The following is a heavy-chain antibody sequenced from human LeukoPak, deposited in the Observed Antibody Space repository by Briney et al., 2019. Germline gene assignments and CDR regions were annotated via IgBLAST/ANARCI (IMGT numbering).Heavy chain of an antibody. Sequence: GGSLRLSCAASGFTFSSYSMNWVRQAPGKGLEWVSSISSSSSYIYYADSVKGRFTISRDNAKNSLYLQMNSLRAEDTAVYYCAKDLVALLWFGAGGNWFDPWGQGTLVTVSS. CDR2: ISSSSSYI. J-gene: IGHJ5*02. V-gene: IGHV3-21*01. D-gene: IGHD3-10*01. CDR3: AKDLVALLWFGAGGNWFDP. CDR1: GFTFSSYS.